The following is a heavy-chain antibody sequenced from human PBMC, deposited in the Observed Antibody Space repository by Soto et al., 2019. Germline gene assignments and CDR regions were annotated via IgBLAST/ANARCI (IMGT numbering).Heavy chain of an antibody. CDR3: ARHPGRYCSGGSCYGPNWYFDL. D-gene: IGHD2-15*01. V-gene: IGHV4-39*01. Sequence: QLQLQESGPGLVKPSETLSLTCTVSGGSISSSSYYWGWIRQPPGKGLEWIGSIYYSGSTYYNPSLKSRVTISVDTSKNQFSLKLSSVTAADTAVYYCARHPGRYCSGGSCYGPNWYFDLWGRGTLVTVSS. CDR1: GGSISSSSYY. CDR2: IYYSGST. J-gene: IGHJ2*01.